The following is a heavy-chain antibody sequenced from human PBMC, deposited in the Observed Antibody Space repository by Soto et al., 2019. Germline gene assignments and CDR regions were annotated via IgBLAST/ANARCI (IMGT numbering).Heavy chain of an antibody. CDR1: GGSISSSSYY. CDR2: IYYSGST. Sequence: SETLSLTCTVSGGSISSSSYYWGWIRQPPGKGLEWIGSIYYSGSTYYNPSLKSRVTISVDTSKNQFSLKLSSVTAADTAVYYCARRDSLYYFDYWGQGTLVTVSS. D-gene: IGHD3-22*01. V-gene: IGHV4-39*01. CDR3: ARRDSLYYFDY. J-gene: IGHJ4*02.